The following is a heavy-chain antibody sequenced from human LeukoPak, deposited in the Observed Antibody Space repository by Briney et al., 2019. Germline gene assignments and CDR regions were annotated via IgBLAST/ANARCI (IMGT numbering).Heavy chain of an antibody. J-gene: IGHJ4*02. CDR1: GVSINDYY. Sequence: SETLSLTCTVSGVSINDYYWVWIRQSPGKGLEWIVYIYYTGTNYNPSLKSRVTITTDTSKNQFSLKLISVTAADTAVYYCARSGYDYSTGDYWGQGTLVTVSS. D-gene: IGHD5-12*01. CDR2: IYYTGT. CDR3: ARSGYDYSTGDY. V-gene: IGHV4-59*01.